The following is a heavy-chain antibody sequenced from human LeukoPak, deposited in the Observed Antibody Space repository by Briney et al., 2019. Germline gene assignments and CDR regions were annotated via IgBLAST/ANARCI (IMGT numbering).Heavy chain of an antibody. V-gene: IGHV1-18*04. CDR3: ARVAPPNDYGDYWGYFDY. J-gene: IGHJ4*02. CDR2: ISAYNGNT. D-gene: IGHD4-17*01. Sequence: ASVKVSCKASGYTFTSYGISWVRQAPGQELEWMGWISAYNGNTNYAQKLQGRVTMTTDTSTSTAYMELRSLRSDDTAVYYCARVAPPNDYGDYWGYFDYWGQGTLVTVSS. CDR1: GYTFTSYG.